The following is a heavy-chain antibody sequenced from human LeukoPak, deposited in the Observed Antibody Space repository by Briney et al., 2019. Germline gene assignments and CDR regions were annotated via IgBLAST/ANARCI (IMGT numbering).Heavy chain of an antibody. J-gene: IGHJ4*02. CDR3: ARARYNYGDSDY. V-gene: IGHV4-38-2*01. CDR2: IYHNGNT. CDR1: GYSISSGYY. D-gene: IGHD5-18*01. Sequence: PSETLSLTCDVSGYSISSGYYWGWIRQPPGKGLEWIGTIYHNGNTYYNPSPNSRATISVDTSRNQFSLELSSVTAADTAVFYCARARYNYGDSDYWGQGTLVTVSS.